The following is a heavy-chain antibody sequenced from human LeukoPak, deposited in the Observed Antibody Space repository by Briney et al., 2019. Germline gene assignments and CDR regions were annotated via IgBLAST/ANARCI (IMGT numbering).Heavy chain of an antibody. CDR3: VKGLYYDSGDSDY. J-gene: IGHJ4*02. D-gene: IGHD3-16*01. CDR2: ITWNSDNI. CDR1: GFTFEDNA. Sequence: GGSLRLSCVASGFTFEDNAMNWVRKLPGKGLDWVSGITWNSDNIAYADSVKGRSTISRDNARNSLYLQMNSLRPEDTALYYCVKGLYYDSGDSDYWGQGTLVTVSS. V-gene: IGHV3-9*01.